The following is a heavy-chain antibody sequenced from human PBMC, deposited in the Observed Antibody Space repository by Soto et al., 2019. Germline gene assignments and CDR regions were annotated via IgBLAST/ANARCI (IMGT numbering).Heavy chain of an antibody. CDR1: GFTFSSYS. D-gene: IGHD6-13*01. CDR2: ISSSSSTI. J-gene: IGHJ6*03. V-gene: IGHV3-48*02. Sequence: PGGSLRLSCAASGFTFSSYSMNWVRQAPGKGLEWVSYISSSSSTIYYADNVKGRFTISRDNAKNSLYLQMNSLRDEDTAVYYCARRPSSSWDYYYYYMDVWGKGTTVTVAS. CDR3: ARRPSSSWDYYYYYMDV.